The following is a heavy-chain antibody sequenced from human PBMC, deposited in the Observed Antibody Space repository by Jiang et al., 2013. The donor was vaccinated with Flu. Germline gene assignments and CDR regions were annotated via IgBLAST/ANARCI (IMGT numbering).Heavy chain of an antibody. V-gene: IGHV1-69*01. CDR1: GGTFSSYA. D-gene: IGHD3-22*01. CDR3: ARGPLAYDSSGYTYFDY. J-gene: IGHJ4*02. CDR2: IIPIFGTA. Sequence: SGAEVKKPGSSVKVSCKASGGTFSSYAISWVRQAPGQGLEWMGGIIPIFGTANYAQKFQGRVTITADESTSTAYMELSSLRSEDTAVYYCARGPLAYDSSGYTYFDYWGQGTLVTVSS.